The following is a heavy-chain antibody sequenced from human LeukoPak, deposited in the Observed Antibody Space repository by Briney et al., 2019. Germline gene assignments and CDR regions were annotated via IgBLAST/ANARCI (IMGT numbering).Heavy chain of an antibody. V-gene: IGHV3-33*06. CDR1: GFTFSSYG. J-gene: IGHJ4*02. D-gene: IGHD1-14*01. CDR2: IWYDGSNK. CDR3: AKNGVRTRLHLLPTGVDY. Sequence: PGGSLRLSCAASGFTFSSYGMHWVRQAPGKGLEWVAVIWYDGSNKYYADSVKGRFTISRDNSKNTLYLQMNSLRAEDTAVYYCAKNGVRTRLHLLPTGVDYWGQGTLVTVSS.